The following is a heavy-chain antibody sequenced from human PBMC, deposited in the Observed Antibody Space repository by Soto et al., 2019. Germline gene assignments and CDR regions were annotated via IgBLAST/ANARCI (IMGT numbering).Heavy chain of an antibody. CDR1: GGSISSSNW. J-gene: IGHJ5*02. V-gene: IGHV4-4*02. D-gene: IGHD3-10*01. CDR3: ARLYMVRGVMDWFDP. Sequence: QVQLQESGPGLVKPSGTLSLTCAVSGGSISSSNWWSWVRQPPGKGLGWIGEIYHSGSTNYNPSLRSGVTISVDKSKNQFSLKLRSVSAADTAVYYCARLYMVRGVMDWFDPWGQGTLVTVSS. CDR2: IYHSGST.